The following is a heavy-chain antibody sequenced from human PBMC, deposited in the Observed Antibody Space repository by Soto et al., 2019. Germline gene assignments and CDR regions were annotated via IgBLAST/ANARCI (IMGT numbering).Heavy chain of an antibody. D-gene: IGHD2-2*01. J-gene: IGHJ2*01. CDR1: GFTFSSYA. CDR2: ISSNGGST. V-gene: IGHV3-64*01. CDR3: ARASGREPAAKGWYFDL. Sequence: EVQLVESVGGLVQPGGSLRLSCAASGFTFSSYAMHWVRQAPGKGLEYVSAISSNGGSTYYANSVKGRFTISRDNSKNTLYLQMGSLRAEDMAVYYCARASGREPAAKGWYFDLWGRGTLVTVSS.